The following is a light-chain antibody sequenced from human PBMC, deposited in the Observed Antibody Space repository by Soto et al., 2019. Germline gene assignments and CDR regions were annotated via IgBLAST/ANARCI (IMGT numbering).Light chain of an antibody. V-gene: IGLV1-47*01. CDR1: SSNIGSNY. Sequence: QSALTQPPSASGTPGQRVTISCSGSSSNIGSNYVYWYQQLPGTAPKLLIYRNNQRPSGVPDRFSGSKSGTSASLAISGLRSDDEADYYCTTWDDSLSGRVFGGGTKLTVL. CDR3: TTWDDSLSGRV. J-gene: IGLJ3*02. CDR2: RNN.